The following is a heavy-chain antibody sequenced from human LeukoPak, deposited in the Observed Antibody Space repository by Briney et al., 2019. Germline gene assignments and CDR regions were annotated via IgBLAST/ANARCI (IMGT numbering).Heavy chain of an antibody. D-gene: IGHD2-21*01. V-gene: IGHV1-46*01. Sequence: GASVRVSYKASGYTFTSYYMHWVRQAPGQGLEWMGVINPSGGSTSYAQKFQGRVTMTRDTSTSTVYMELSSLRSEDTAVYYCARDHKGAYCGGDCYPDYMDVWGKGTTVTVSS. CDR3: ARDHKGAYCGGDCYPDYMDV. CDR1: GYTFTSYY. CDR2: INPSGGST. J-gene: IGHJ6*03.